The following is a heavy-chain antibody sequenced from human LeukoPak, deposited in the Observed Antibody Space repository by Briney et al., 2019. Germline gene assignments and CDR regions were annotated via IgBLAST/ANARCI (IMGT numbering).Heavy chain of an antibody. J-gene: IGHJ3*02. CDR2: IKQDGSEK. V-gene: IGHV3-7*01. CDR1: GFTFSSYW. D-gene: IGHD1-26*01. CDR3: ARDGPLGALNFDI. Sequence: TGGSLRLSCAASGFTFSSYWMSWVRQAPGKGLEWVANIKQDGSEKYYVDSVKGRFTISRDNAKNSLYLQMNSLRAEDTAVYYCARDGPLGALNFDIWGQGTMVTVSS.